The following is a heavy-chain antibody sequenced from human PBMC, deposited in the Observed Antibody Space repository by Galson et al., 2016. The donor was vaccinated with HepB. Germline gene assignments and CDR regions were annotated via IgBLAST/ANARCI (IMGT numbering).Heavy chain of an antibody. CDR3: ARLRHYGSTWYYFDE. CDR1: DGSISSHY. J-gene: IGHJ4*02. V-gene: IGHV4-59*08. CDR2: ISYSGST. D-gene: IGHD6-13*01. Sequence: SETLSLTCTVSDGSISSHYWSWIRQPQGMGLEWIGYISYSGSTNSDPSLKSRVTISVDTSKNQFSLKRNSVTASDTAVYFCARLRHYGSTWYYFDEWGQGFLVTVSS.